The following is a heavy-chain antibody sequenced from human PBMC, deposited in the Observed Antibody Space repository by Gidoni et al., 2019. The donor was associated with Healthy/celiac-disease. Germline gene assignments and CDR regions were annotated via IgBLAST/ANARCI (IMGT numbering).Heavy chain of an antibody. Sequence: QVQLQQWGAGLLKPPETLSLTCAVYGGSFSGYYWSWIRQPPGKGLEWIGEINHSGSTNYNPSLKSRVTISVDTYKNQFSLKLSSVPAADTAVYYCARGRDGSGSYYSDYWGQGTLVTVSS. J-gene: IGHJ4*02. CDR3: ARGRDGSGSYYSDY. CDR2: INHSGST. D-gene: IGHD3-10*01. CDR1: GGSFSGYY. V-gene: IGHV4-34*01.